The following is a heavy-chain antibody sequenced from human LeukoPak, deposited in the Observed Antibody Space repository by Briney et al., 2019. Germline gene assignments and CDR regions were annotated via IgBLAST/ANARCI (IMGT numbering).Heavy chain of an antibody. D-gene: IGHD3-22*01. J-gene: IGHJ4*02. CDR2: ISSSSSYI. V-gene: IGHV3-21*01. Sequence: GGSLRLSCAASGFTFSSYSMNWVRQAPGKGLEWVSSISSSSSYIYYADSVKGRFTISRDNAKNSLYLQMNSLRAEDTAVYYCARDRLYYYDSSGCLGTFDYWGQGTLVTVSS. CDR1: GFTFSSYS. CDR3: ARDRLYYYDSSGCLGTFDY.